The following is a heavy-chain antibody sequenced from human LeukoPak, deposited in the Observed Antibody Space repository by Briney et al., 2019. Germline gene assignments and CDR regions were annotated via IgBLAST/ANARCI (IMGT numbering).Heavy chain of an antibody. CDR3: ASCNYGDYASAQQTFFDY. CDR2: APHDGNSP. V-gene: IGHV3-30*03. Sequence: GGSLRLSCAASGFRFNSHHMHWVRQTPSKGLEWVAVAPHDGNSPIYAASVNGRFTISRDNSKDTLYLQMNSLRAEDTAVYYCASCNYGDYASAQQTFFDYWGQGTLVTVSS. D-gene: IGHD4-17*01. J-gene: IGHJ4*02. CDR1: GFRFNSHH.